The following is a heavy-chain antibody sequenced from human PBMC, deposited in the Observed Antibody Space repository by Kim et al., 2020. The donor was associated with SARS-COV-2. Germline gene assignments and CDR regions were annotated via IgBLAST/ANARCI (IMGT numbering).Heavy chain of an antibody. CDR3: AKDMVRGDPWSYFDY. V-gene: IGHV3-23*01. CDR2: ISSSGGTT. CDR1: GFTFSNYA. J-gene: IGHJ4*01. D-gene: IGHD3-10*01. Sequence: GGSLRLSCAASGFTFSNYAMAWVRQAPGKGLQWFSTISSSGGTTWYAESVKGRFTISRDSSKNTLYLQMNSLRAEDTAVYYCAKDMVRGDPWSYFDYWG.